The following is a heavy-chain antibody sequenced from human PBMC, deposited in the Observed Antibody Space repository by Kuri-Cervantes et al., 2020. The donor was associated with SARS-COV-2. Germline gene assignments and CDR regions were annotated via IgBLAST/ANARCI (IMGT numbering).Heavy chain of an antibody. Sequence: GGSLRLSCAASGFTFSSYAMSWVCQAPGKGLEWVSSISGSGGSTYYADSVKGRFTISRDNSKNTLYLQMNSLGAEDTAVYYCAKGVWGTYRPTAFDYWGQGTLVTVSS. CDR1: GFTFSSYA. CDR2: ISGSGGST. D-gene: IGHD3-16*02. J-gene: IGHJ4*02. CDR3: AKGVWGTYRPTAFDY. V-gene: IGHV3-23*01.